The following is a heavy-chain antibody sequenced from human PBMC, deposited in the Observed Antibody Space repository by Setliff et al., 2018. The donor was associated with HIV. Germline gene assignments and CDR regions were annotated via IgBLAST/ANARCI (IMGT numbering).Heavy chain of an antibody. Sequence: SETLSLTCAVYGGSFSGYYWSWIRQPPGKGLEWIGEINHSGSTNYNPSLKSRVTISVDTSKNQFSLKLSSVTAADTAVYYCARTIKEHLAVLWFDPWGQGTLVTVSS. CDR1: GGSFSGYY. CDR3: ARTIKEHLAVLWFDP. CDR2: INHSGST. J-gene: IGHJ5*02. V-gene: IGHV4-34*01. D-gene: IGHD3-3*02.